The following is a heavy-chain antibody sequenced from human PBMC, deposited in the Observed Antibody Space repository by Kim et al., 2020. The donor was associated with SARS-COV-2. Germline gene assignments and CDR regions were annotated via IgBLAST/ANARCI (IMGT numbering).Heavy chain of an antibody. CDR3: ARDFFPDSGYDSRSGDY. CDR2: ISAYNGNT. Sequence: ASVKVSCKASGYTFTSYGISWVRQAPGQGLEWMGWISAYNGNTNYAQKLQGRVTMTTDTSTSTAYMELRSLRSDDTAVYYCARDFFPDSGYDSRSGDYWGQGTLVTVSS. CDR1: GYTFTSYG. V-gene: IGHV1-18*04. D-gene: IGHD5-12*01. J-gene: IGHJ4*02.